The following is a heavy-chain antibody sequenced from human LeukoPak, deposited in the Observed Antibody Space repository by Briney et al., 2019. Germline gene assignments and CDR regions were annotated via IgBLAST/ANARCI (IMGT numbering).Heavy chain of an antibody. CDR3: AKTKLIISYFDH. J-gene: IGHJ4*02. D-gene: IGHD2/OR15-2a*01. CDR1: GFTFNSYG. Sequence: PGGSLRLSCTASGFTFNSYGIHWVRQAPGKRLEWVTVIWFDGSNKYYADSVKGRFTISRDNSKNTLYLQMNSLRAEDTAVYYCAKTKLIISYFDHWGQGTLVTVSS. CDR2: IWFDGSNK. V-gene: IGHV3-30*02.